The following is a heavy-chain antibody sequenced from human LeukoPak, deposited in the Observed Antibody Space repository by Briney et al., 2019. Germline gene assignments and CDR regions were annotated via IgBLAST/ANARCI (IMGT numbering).Heavy chain of an antibody. CDR2: IYYSGST. Sequence: SETLSLTCTVSGGSISSHYWSWIRQPPGKGLEWIGYIYYSGSTNYNPSLKSRVTISVDTSKNQFSLKLSSVTAADTAVYYCARAHRPTTHFDYWGQGTLVTVSS. J-gene: IGHJ4*02. V-gene: IGHV4-59*11. D-gene: IGHD1-7*01. CDR1: GGSISSHY. CDR3: ARAHRPTTHFDY.